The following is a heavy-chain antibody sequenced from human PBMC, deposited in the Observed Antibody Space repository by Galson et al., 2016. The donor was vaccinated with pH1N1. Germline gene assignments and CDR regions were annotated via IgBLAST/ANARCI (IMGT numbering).Heavy chain of an antibody. CDR2: ISWNSGSI. CDR3: AKVAGYFSGWSDY. J-gene: IGHJ4*02. V-gene: IGHV3-9*01. Sequence: SLRLSCAASGFTFDDYAMHWVRQGPGKGLEWVSGISWNSGSIGYADSVKGRFTISRDNAKNSLYLQMNSLRAEDTALYYCAKVAGYFSGWSDYRGQGTLVTVSS. D-gene: IGHD6-19*01. CDR1: GFTFDDYA.